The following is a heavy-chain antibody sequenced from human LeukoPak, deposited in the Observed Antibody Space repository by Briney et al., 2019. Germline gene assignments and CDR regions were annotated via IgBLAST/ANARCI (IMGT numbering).Heavy chain of an antibody. J-gene: IGHJ5*02. D-gene: IGHD3-9*01. CDR2: ISSNGGST. CDR1: GFTFSSYA. Sequence: PGGSLRLSCAASGFTFSSYAMHWVRQAPGKGLEYVSAISSNGGSTYYANSVKGRFTISRDNSKNTLYLQMGSLRAEDMAVYYCARDKASGLRYFDWLTDPWGQGTLVTVSS. CDR3: ARDKASGLRYFDWLTDP. V-gene: IGHV3-64*01.